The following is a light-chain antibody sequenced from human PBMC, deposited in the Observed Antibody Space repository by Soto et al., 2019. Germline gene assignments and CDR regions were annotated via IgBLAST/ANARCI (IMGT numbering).Light chain of an antibody. V-gene: IGKV1-9*01. J-gene: IGKJ4*01. CDR2: AAS. CDR1: QGISSY. CDR3: QQLNTYPLT. Sequence: DIQLTQSPSFLSASVGDRVTITCRASQGISSYLAWYQQKPGKAPKLLIYAASTLRGGVPSRFSGSESGTEFTLTISSLQPEDFATYYCQQLNTYPLTFGGGTKVDIK.